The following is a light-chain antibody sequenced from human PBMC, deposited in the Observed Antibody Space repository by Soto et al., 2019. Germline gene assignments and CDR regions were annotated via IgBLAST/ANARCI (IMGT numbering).Light chain of an antibody. J-gene: IGKJ1*01. CDR2: LGS. Sequence: EIVMTQSPLSLPVTPGEPASISCRSSQSLLHSNGYNYLDLYLQKPGQSPQLLIYLGSSRASGVPDKFSGSGSGTDFTLEISRVEAEDVGVYYCMQALQTPRTFGQGTKVEIK. CDR1: QSLLHSNGYNY. CDR3: MQALQTPRT. V-gene: IGKV2-28*01.